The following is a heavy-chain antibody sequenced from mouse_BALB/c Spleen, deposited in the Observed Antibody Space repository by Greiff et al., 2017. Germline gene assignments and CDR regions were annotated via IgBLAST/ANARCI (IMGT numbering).Heavy chain of an antibody. CDR3: ARTIDAMDY. J-gene: IGHJ4*01. V-gene: IGHV5-17*02. CDR2: ISSGSSNI. Sequence: DVHLVESGGDLVKPGGSLKLSCAASGFTFSSFGMHWVRQAPEKGLEWVAYISSGSSNIYYADTVKGRFTISRDNPKNTLFLQMTSLRSEDTAMYYCARTIDAMDYWGQGTSVTVSS. CDR1: GFTFSSFG. D-gene: IGHD2-12*01.